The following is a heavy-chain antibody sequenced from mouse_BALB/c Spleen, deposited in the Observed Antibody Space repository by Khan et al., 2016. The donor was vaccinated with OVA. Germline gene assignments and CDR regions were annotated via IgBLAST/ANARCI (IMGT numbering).Heavy chain of an antibody. D-gene: IGHD2-1*01. Sequence: EVQLVESGPGLVKPSQSLSLTCTVTGYSITSDYAWNWIRQFPGNKLEWMGYISYSGSTSYNPSLKSRISITRDTSKNQFFLQLNSVTTEDTATYYRARRAYYGNWYFDVGGAGTTVNVSS. V-gene: IGHV3-2*02. J-gene: IGHJ1*01. CDR2: ISYSGST. CDR1: GYSITSDYA. CDR3: ARRAYYGNWYFDV.